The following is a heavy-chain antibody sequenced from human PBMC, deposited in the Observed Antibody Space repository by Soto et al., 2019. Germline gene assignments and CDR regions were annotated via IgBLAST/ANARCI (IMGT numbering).Heavy chain of an antibody. CDR3: ARRGGSSSGYYYYAMDV. Sequence: TLSLTCSVSSDSMNSGGYYWSWIRQHPGKGLEWIGYIYSNGDTYYNPSLKSRVTISVDTSKNQFSLNLTSVTAADTAVYYCARRGGSSSGYYYYAMDVWGQGTTVTVSS. J-gene: IGHJ6*02. CDR2: IYSNGDT. D-gene: IGHD6-6*01. CDR1: SDSMNSGGYY. V-gene: IGHV4-31*03.